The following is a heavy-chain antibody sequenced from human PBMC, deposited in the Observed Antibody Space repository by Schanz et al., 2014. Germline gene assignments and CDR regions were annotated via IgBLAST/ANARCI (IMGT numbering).Heavy chain of an antibody. J-gene: IGHJ6*02. CDR2: IHDRGNT. CDR3: ARDPPGPPGYGMDV. Sequence: EVQLVESGGGLVQPGGSLRLSCAASGFTFSSYAMSWVRQAPGKGLEWVSVIHDRGNTYSADSVKGRFTIARDTSENTVYLQMNSLRAEDTAVYYCARDPPGPPGYGMDVWGQGTTVTVSS. CDR1: GFTFSSYA. V-gene: IGHV3-23*03.